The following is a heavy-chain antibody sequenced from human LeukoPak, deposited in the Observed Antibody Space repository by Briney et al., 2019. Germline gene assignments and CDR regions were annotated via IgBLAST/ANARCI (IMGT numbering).Heavy chain of an antibody. CDR1: GYTFTSYA. Sequence: ASVKVSCKASGYTFTSYAMHWVRQAPGQRFEWMGWINAGNGNTKYSQEFQGRVTITRDTSASTAYMELSSLRSEDMAVYYCARDLGCSSTSCYTGWFDPWGQGTLVTVSS. CDR2: INAGNGNT. J-gene: IGHJ5*02. CDR3: ARDLGCSSTSCYTGWFDP. D-gene: IGHD2-2*02. V-gene: IGHV1-3*03.